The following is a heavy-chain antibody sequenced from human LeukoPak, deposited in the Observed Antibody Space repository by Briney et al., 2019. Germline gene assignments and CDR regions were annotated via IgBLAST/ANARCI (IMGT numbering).Heavy chain of an antibody. J-gene: IGHJ4*02. CDR3: ARDVDYAFDS. CDR1: GFTFSRYL. V-gene: IGHV3-7*01. CDR2: IKQDGSEK. D-gene: IGHD4-17*01. Sequence: PGGSLRLSCAASGFTFSRYLMSWVRQAPGKGLEWVANIKQDGSEKYYVDSVKGRFTISRDNARSSLFLQMNSLRAEDTAVYYCARDVDYAFDSWGQGALVTVSS.